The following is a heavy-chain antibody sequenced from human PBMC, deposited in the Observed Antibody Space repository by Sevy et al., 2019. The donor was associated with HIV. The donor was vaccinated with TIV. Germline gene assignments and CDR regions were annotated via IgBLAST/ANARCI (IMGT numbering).Heavy chain of an antibody. V-gene: IGHV3-53*01. Sequence: GGSLRLSCAASGFSVSSNYINWVRQAPGKGLEWVSIIYSGAVTYYADSVKGRFTISRDNSKNTVYLQMNSLRAEDTAVYYCARDVWGTAHYYGMDVWGQGTTVTVSS. CDR2: IYSGAVT. CDR3: ARDVWGTAHYYGMDV. J-gene: IGHJ6*01. CDR1: GFSVSSNY. D-gene: IGHD1-1*01.